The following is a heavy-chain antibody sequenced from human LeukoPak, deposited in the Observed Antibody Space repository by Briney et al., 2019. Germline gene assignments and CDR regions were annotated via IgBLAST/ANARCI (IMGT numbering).Heavy chain of an antibody. CDR2: INHSGST. CDR1: GGSFSGYY. CDR3: AGDYYDSSGFYGMDV. Sequence: SETLSLTCAVYGGSFSGYYWSWIRQPPGKGLEWIGEINHSGSTNYNPSLKSRVTISVDTSKNQFSLKLSSVTAADTAVYYCAGDYYDSSGFYGMDVWGQGTTVTVSS. J-gene: IGHJ6*02. V-gene: IGHV4-34*01. D-gene: IGHD3-22*01.